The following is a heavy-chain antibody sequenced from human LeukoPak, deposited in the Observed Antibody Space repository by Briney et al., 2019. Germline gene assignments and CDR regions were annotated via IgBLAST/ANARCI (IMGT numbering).Heavy chain of an antibody. J-gene: IGHJ4*02. D-gene: IGHD3-22*01. V-gene: IGHV4-59*02. CDR1: RGSVKTYS. CDR2: VSYSGAA. Sequence: SETLSLTCTVSRGSVKTYSWSWVRQPPGKGLEWIGYVSYSGAANYNPSLKSRVTISVDTSKNQFSLKLSSVTAADTAVYYCARAITMIGDFDYWGQGTLVTVSS. CDR3: ARAITMIGDFDY.